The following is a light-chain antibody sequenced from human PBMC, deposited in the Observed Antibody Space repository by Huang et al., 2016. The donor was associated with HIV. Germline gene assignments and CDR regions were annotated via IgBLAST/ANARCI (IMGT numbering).Light chain of an antibody. V-gene: IGKV2-28*01. CDR3: MQALQTPRT. J-gene: IGKJ1*01. CDR2: LGS. CDR1: QTLLHTKGYNY. Sequence: DIVMTQSPLSLPVTPGEPASISCRSSQTLLHTKGYNYLDWYLQKPGQSPQLLIYLGSNRAPGVPDRFSGSGSGTDFTLKISRVEAEDVGVYYCMQALQTPRTFGQGTKVEIK.